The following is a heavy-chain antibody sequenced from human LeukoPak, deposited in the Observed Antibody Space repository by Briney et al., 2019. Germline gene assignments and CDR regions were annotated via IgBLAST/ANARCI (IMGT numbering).Heavy chain of an antibody. CDR3: ARDIGGIVVVPAAIDY. CDR2: ISSSSSYI. D-gene: IGHD2-2*01. J-gene: IGHJ4*02. Sequence: GGSLRLSCAASGFTFSSYSMNWVRQAPGKGLEGVSSISSSSSYIYYADSVKGRFTISRDNAKNSLYLQMNSLRAEDTAVYYCARDIGGIVVVPAAIDYWGQGTLVTVSS. V-gene: IGHV3-21*01. CDR1: GFTFSSYS.